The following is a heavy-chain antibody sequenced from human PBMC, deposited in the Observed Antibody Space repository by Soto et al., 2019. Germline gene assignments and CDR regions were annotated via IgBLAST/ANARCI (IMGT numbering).Heavy chain of an antibody. J-gene: IGHJ5*02. D-gene: IGHD6-25*01. V-gene: IGHV4-59*01. Sequence: PSETLSLTCTVSGGSISTYYWSLLRQPPGKGLEWIGYIYYDGSTSYNPSLRSRVTISVDTSKNQFSLILSSVTSADTAVYYCARDQLSSGLYVWFDPWGQGTLVTVSS. CDR1: GGSISTYY. CDR2: IYYDGST. CDR3: ARDQLSSGLYVWFDP.